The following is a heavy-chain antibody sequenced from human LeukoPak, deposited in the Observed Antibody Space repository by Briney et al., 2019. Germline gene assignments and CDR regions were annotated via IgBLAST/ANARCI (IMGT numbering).Heavy chain of an antibody. D-gene: IGHD3-9*01. CDR2: IIPIFGTA. CDR3: ARGVIHYDILTGYYRYYFDY. CDR1: GGTFSSYA. V-gene: IGHV1-69*13. Sequence: ASVKVSCKASGGTFSSYAISWVRQAPGQGLEWMGGIIPIFGTANYAQKFQGRVTITADESTSTAYMELSSLRSEDTAVYYCARGVIHYDILTGYYRYYFDYWGQGTLVTVSS. J-gene: IGHJ4*02.